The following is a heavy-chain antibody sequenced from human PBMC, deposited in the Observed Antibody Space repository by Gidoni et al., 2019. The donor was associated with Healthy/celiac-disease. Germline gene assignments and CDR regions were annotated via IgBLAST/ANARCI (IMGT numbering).Heavy chain of an antibody. CDR1: GFPFRSYG. J-gene: IGHJ4*02. CDR2: ISYDGSNK. D-gene: IGHD3-22*01. V-gene: IGHV3-30*18. CDR3: AKGGHDSSGYYGYFDY. Sequence: QVQLVESGGGVVQPGRSLRPSCAVSGFPFRSYGMHWVRQAPGKGLEWVAVISYDGSNKYYADSVKGRFTISRDNSKTTLYLQMNSLRAEDTAVYYCAKGGHDSSGYYGYFDYWGQGTLVTVSS.